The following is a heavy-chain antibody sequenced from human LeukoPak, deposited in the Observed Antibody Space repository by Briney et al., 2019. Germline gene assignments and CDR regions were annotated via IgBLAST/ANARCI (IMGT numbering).Heavy chain of an antibody. CDR1: GFTFSSYG. Sequence: PGGSLRLSCAASGFTFSSYGMHWVRQAPGKGLEWVAVISYDGSNKYYADSVKGRFTISRDNSKNTLYLQMSSLRAEDTAVYYCAKGLWFGEVDAFDIWGQGTMVTVSS. V-gene: IGHV3-30*18. CDR3: AKGLWFGEVDAFDI. D-gene: IGHD3-10*01. J-gene: IGHJ3*02. CDR2: ISYDGSNK.